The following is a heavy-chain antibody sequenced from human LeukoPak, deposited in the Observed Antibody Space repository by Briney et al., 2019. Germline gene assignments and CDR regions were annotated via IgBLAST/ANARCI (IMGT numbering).Heavy chain of an antibody. CDR3: ARASGENWNDHHFDY. Sequence: PGGSLRLSCAASGFTFSNYALHWVRQAPGKGLEWVAVILHDGTNKYADSVKGRFTISRDNSKNTLYLQMNSLKTEDTAVYYCARASGENWNDHHFDYWGQGTLVTVSS. CDR1: GFTFSNYA. CDR2: ILHDGTNK. D-gene: IGHD1-1*01. V-gene: IGHV3-30*04. J-gene: IGHJ4*02.